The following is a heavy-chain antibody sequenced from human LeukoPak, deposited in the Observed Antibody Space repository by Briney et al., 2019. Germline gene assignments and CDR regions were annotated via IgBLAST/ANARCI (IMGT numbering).Heavy chain of an antibody. V-gene: IGHV4-34*01. J-gene: IGHJ4*02. CDR2: INHSGST. CDR1: GGSFSGYY. CDR3: ASPRHHWRYFDY. Sequence: SETLSLTCAVYGGSFSGYYWSWIRQPPGKGLEGIGEINHSGSTNYNPSLKSRVTISVDTSKNQFSLKLSSVTAADTAVYYCASPRHHWRYFDYWGQGTLVTVSS.